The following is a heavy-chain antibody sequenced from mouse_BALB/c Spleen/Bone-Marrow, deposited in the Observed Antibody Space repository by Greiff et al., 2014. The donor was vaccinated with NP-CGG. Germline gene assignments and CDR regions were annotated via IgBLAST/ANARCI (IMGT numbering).Heavy chain of an antibody. CDR2: ISYSGST. CDR3: ARYYGSSYYDMDY. CDR1: GYSITSDYV. Sequence: EVQGVESGPGLVKPSQSLSLTCTATGYSITSDYVWYWIRQFPGNKLEWMGYISYSGSTSYNPSLKSRISITRDTSKNQFFLQLNSVTTEDTATYYCARYYGSSYYDMDYWGQGTSVTVSS. V-gene: IGHV3-2*02. J-gene: IGHJ4*01. D-gene: IGHD1-1*01.